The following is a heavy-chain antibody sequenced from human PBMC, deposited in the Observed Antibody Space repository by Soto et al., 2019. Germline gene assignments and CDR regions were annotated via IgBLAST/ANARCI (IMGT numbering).Heavy chain of an antibody. CDR3: ARVARPTVTTFHSWFDP. CDR1: GYTFTSYG. CDR2: ISAYNGNT. V-gene: IGHV1-18*01. J-gene: IGHJ5*02. Sequence: GASVKVSCKASGYTFTSYGISWVRQAPGQGLEWMGWISAYNGNTNYAQKLQGRVTMTTDTSTSTAYMELRSLRSDDTAVYYCARVARPTVTTFHSWFDPWGQGTLVTVSS. D-gene: IGHD4-17*01.